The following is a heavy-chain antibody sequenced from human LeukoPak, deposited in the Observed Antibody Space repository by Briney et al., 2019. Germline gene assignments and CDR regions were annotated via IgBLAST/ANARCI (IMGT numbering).Heavy chain of an antibody. CDR2: INHSGST. V-gene: IGHV4-34*01. CDR3: ARFSSLWFGGY. D-gene: IGHD3-10*01. CDR1: GGSFSGYY. J-gene: IGHJ4*02. Sequence: PSETLSLTCAVYGGSFSGYYWSWIRQPPGKGLEWIGEINHSGSTNYNPSLKSRVTISVDTSKNQFSLKLSSVTAADTAVYSCARFSSLWFGGYWGQGTLVTVSS.